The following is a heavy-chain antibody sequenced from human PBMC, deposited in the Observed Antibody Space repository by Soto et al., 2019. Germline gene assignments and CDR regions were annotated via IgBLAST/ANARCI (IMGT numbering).Heavy chain of an antibody. CDR2: TYSSGSA. CDR1: GDSFTSYC. J-gene: IGHJ3*02. V-gene: IGHV4-59*01. Sequence: PWETLSLTCAVSGDSFTSYCWSYIRQPPGKGLEWIGYTYSSGSANYNPSLKSRVTLSIDTSNNQISLTLNSMAAAEAAVYFWARPGTTSSDDAFDIWGQGTMVTVSS. CDR3: ARPGTTSSDDAFDI. D-gene: IGHD6-13*01.